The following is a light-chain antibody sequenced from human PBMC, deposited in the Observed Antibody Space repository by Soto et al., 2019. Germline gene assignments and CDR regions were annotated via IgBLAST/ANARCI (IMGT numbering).Light chain of an antibody. J-gene: IGLJ1*01. V-gene: IGLV2-8*01. CDR1: SSDVGGYNY. CDR3: SSYAGSHYWV. Sequence: QSVLTQPPSTSGSPGQSVTISCTGTSSDVGGYNYVSWYQQHPGKAPKLMIYEVSKRPSGVPDRFSGSKSGNTASLTVSGLQAEDESFYYCSSYAGSHYWVFGTW. CDR2: EVS.